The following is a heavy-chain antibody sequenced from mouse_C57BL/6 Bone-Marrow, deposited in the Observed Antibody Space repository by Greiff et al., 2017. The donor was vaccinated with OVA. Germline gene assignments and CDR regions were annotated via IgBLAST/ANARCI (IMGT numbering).Heavy chain of an antibody. Sequence: QVQLKQSGAEVVRPGASVKLSCKASGYTFTDHYINWVKQRPGQGLEWIARIYPGSGNTYYNEKFKGKATLTAEKSSNTAYMQLSSLTSEDSAVYFCARDDGSFFEYGGQGTTLTVSS. J-gene: IGHJ2*01. V-gene: IGHV1-76*01. CDR1: GYTFTDHY. D-gene: IGHD2-3*01. CDR2: IYPGSGNT. CDR3: ARDDGSFFEY.